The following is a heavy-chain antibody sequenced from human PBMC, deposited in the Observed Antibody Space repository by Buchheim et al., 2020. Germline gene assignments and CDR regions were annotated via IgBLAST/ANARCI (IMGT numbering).Heavy chain of an antibody. J-gene: IGHJ6*02. CDR2: INASGGST. CDR1: GFTFTNYL. D-gene: IGHD2/OR15-2a*01. CDR3: ARDEYYYGMDV. Sequence: EVQLVESGGDLVQPGGSLRLSCVVSGFTFTNYLMHWVRQAPGKGLVWVSRINASGGSTRYADAVKGRFTISSDNARNTLYLQMDSLRVEDTGVYYCARDEYYYGMDVWGEGTT. V-gene: IGHV3-74*01.